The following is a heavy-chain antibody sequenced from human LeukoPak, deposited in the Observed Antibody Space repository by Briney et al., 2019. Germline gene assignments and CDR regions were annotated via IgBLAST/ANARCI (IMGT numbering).Heavy chain of an antibody. V-gene: IGHV4-34*01. D-gene: IGHD3-10*01. CDR1: GGSFSGYY. CDR2: INHSGST. CDR3: AREGKRVRGVIISWFDP. Sequence: SETLSLTCAVYGGSFSGYYWSWIRQPPGKGLEWIGEINHSGSTNYNPPLKSRVTISVDTSKNQFSLKLSSVTAADTAVYYCAREGKRVRGVIISWFDPWGQGTLVTVSS. J-gene: IGHJ5*02.